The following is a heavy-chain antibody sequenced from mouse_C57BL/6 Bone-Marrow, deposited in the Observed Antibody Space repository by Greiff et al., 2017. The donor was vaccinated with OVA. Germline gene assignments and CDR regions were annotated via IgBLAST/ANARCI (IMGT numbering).Heavy chain of an antibody. CDR2: IYPRSGNT. J-gene: IGHJ3*01. D-gene: IGHD4-1*01. CDR3: ARRRNLTGTPQFAY. V-gene: IGHV1-81*01. Sequence: VQLQQSGAELARPGASVKLSCKASGYTFTSYGISWVKQRTGQGLEWIGEIYPRSGNTYYNEKFKGKATLTADKSSSTAYMELRSLTSEDSAVYFCARRRNLTGTPQFAYWGQGTLVTVSA. CDR1: GYTFTSYG.